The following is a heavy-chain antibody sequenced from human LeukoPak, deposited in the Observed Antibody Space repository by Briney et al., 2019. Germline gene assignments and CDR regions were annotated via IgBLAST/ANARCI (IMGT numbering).Heavy chain of an antibody. J-gene: IGHJ4*02. D-gene: IGHD5-12*01. CDR1: GGSISSSNW. CDR2: IYHSGST. V-gene: IGHV4-4*02. Sequence: SETLSLTCAVSGGSISSSNWWSWVRQPPGKGLEWIGEIYHSGSTNYNPSLKSRVTISLDTSKNQFSLKLSSVTAADTAVYYCARANFGNSGYDFDYWGQGTLVTVSS. CDR3: ARANFGNSGYDFDY.